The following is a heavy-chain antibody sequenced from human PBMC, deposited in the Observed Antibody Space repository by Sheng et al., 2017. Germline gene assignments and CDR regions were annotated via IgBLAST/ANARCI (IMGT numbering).Heavy chain of an antibody. CDR2: IIPILGIA. Sequence: QVQLVQSGAEVKKPGSSVKVSCKASGGTFSSYAISWVRQAPGQGLEWMGRIIPILGIANYAQKFQGRVTITADKSTSTAYMELSSLRSEDTAVYYCARERHGGIVVVPAAISYYYYYMDVWGKGTTVTVSS. CDR1: GGTFSSYA. V-gene: IGHV1-69*04. J-gene: IGHJ6*03. D-gene: IGHD2-2*02. CDR3: ARERHGGIVVVPAAISYYYYYMDV.